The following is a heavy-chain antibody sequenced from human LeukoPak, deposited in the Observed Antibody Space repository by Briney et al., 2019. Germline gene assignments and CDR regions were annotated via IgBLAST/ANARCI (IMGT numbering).Heavy chain of an antibody. V-gene: IGHV1-18*01. CDR2: ISTYNGHT. J-gene: IGHJ3*02. Sequence: ASVKVSCKASGCTFTSYGISWLRQAPGQGLEWMGWISTYNGHTNYAQKLQGRVTMTTDTSTSTAYMELRDLRSDDTAVYYCARGGRWELPRPYAFDIWGQGTMVTVSS. D-gene: IGHD1-26*01. CDR1: GCTFTSYG. CDR3: ARGGRWELPRPYAFDI.